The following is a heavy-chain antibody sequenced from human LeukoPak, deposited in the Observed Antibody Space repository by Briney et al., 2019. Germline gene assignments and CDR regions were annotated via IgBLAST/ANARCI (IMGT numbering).Heavy chain of an antibody. CDR3: AYMVSEPPKPKTWFAP. CDR2: INHSGST. Sequence: KTSETLSLTCAVYGGSFSGYYWSWIRQPPGKGLEWIGEINHSGSTNYNPSLKSRVTISVDTSKNQFSLKLSSVTAADTAVYYCAYMVSEPPKPKTWFAPWGKGTRVTVSS. V-gene: IGHV4-34*01. CDR1: GGSFSGYY. D-gene: IGHD3-10*01. J-gene: IGHJ5*02.